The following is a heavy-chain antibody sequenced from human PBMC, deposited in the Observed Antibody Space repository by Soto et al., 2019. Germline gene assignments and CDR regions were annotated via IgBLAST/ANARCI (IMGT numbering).Heavy chain of an antibody. D-gene: IGHD2-15*01. V-gene: IGHV1-69*13. J-gene: IGHJ6*02. Sequence: SMKFTCKPSGGTFSSYGISWVRQAPGQGLEWMGGISPIFGTTNYALKFQGRVTITADEFTTTAYMELSSLRSEDTAVYYCAREGAAEIYYYNYGLDVWGQGTTVTVSS. CDR2: ISPIFGTT. CDR3: AREGAAEIYYYNYGLDV. CDR1: GGTFSSYG.